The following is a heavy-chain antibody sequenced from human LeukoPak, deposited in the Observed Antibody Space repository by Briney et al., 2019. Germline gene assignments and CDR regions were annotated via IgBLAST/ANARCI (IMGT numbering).Heavy chain of an antibody. CDR1: GGSISSDY. D-gene: IGHD4-23*01. J-gene: IGHJ3*02. V-gene: IGHV4-59*12. CDR2: IYHSGST. CDR3: AREPLRWYPDALDI. Sequence: PSETLSLTCSVSGGSISSDYWSWIRQPPGKGLEWIGYIYHSGSTYYNPSLKSRVTISVDRSKNQFSLKLSSVTAADTAVYYCAREPLRWYPDALDIWGQGTMVTVSS.